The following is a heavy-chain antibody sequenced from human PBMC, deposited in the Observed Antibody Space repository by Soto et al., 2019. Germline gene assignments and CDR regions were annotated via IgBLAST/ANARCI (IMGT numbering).Heavy chain of an antibody. Sequence: PGGSLRLSCAASGFTFSPYGMHWVRQAPGKGLEWVPAMSYHGNNNYYADSVKGRFTISRDNSKNTLYLEMNSLRAEDTAVYYCARDISHYGDYESYSYGMDLWGQGTTVTVSS. V-gene: IGHV3-30*03. CDR2: MSYHGNNN. D-gene: IGHD4-17*01. CDR3: ARDISHYGDYESYSYGMDL. CDR1: GFTFSPYG. J-gene: IGHJ6*02.